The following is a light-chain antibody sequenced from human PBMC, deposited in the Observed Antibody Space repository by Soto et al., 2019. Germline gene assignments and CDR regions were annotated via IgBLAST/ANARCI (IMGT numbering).Light chain of an antibody. CDR1: QSVSIN. V-gene: IGKV3-15*01. Sequence: EIVLTQSPGTLSLSPGERATLSCRASQSVSINDLAWYQQKPGQAPRLLIYGASTRATSFPARFSGSGSGTDFTLTISSLQSEDFAVYYCQQYNNCPWTFGHGTKVDIK. J-gene: IGKJ1*01. CDR3: QQYNNCPWT. CDR2: GAS.